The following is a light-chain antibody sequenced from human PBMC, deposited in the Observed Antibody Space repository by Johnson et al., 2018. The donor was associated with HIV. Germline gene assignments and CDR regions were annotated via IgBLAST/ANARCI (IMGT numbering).Light chain of an antibody. V-gene: IGLV1-44*01. Sequence: QSVLTQPPSASGTPGQRVTISCSGSSSNIGGNPVNWYQQLPGTAPKLLIYRNNQRPSGVPDRFSGSKSGTSATLGITGLQTGDEADYYCGTWDSSLSAYVFGTGTKVTVL. CDR1: SSNIGGNP. CDR2: RNN. CDR3: GTWDSSLSAYV. J-gene: IGLJ1*01.